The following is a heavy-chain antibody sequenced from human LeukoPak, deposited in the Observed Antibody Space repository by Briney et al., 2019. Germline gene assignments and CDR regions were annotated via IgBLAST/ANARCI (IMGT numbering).Heavy chain of an antibody. D-gene: IGHD6-13*01. J-gene: IGHJ4*02. CDR1: GFTFSSYS. V-gene: IGHV3-21*01. Sequence: GGSLRLSCAASGFTFSSYSMNWVRQAPGKGLEWVSSISSSSSYIYYADSVKGRFTISRDNARNSLYLQMNSLRAEDTAVYYCARGDSSSWYYFDYWGQGTLVTVSS. CDR3: ARGDSSSWYYFDY. CDR2: ISSSSSYI.